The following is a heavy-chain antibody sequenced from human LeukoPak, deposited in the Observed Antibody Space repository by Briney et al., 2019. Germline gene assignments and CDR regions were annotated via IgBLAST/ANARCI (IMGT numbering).Heavy chain of an antibody. CDR3: ANDLPGKVWFDS. D-gene: IGHD1-14*01. CDR1: GFSFSNYA. V-gene: IGHV3-23*01. J-gene: IGHJ5*01. CDR2: ISGSGTST. Sequence: PGGSLRLSCAASGFSFSNYAMTWARQAPGKGLEWVSSISGSGTSTYYADSVKGRFTISRDNSKNTVYLQMNSLRVEDTAVYYCANDLPGKVWFDSWGQGTLVIDSS.